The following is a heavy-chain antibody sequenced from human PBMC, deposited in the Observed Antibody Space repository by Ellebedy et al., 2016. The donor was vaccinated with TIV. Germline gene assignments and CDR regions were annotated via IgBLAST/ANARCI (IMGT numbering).Heavy chain of an antibody. Sequence: GGSLRLXXAASGFTFDDYAMHWVRQAPGMGLEWVSGISWNSGSIGYADSVKGRFTISRDNAKNSLYLQMNSLRAEDTALYYCAKDMNPYSSSWYVYYYYGMDVWGQGTTVTVSS. CDR1: GFTFDDYA. D-gene: IGHD6-13*01. CDR3: AKDMNPYSSSWYVYYYYGMDV. J-gene: IGHJ6*02. V-gene: IGHV3-9*01. CDR2: ISWNSGSI.